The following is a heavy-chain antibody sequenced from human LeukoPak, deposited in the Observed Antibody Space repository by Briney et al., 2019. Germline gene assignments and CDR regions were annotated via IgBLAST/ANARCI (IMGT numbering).Heavy chain of an antibody. D-gene: IGHD2-8*01. CDR1: GGSISSSSYS. CDR3: ARGRAIVLMVYAINGWFDP. J-gene: IGHJ5*02. Sequence: SETLSLTCTVSGGSISSSSYSWGWIRQPPGKGLEWIGSIYYSGSTYYNPSLKSRVTISVDTSKNQFSLKLSSVTAADTAVYYCARGRAIVLMVYAINGWFDPWGQGTLVTVSS. V-gene: IGHV4-39*07. CDR2: IYYSGST.